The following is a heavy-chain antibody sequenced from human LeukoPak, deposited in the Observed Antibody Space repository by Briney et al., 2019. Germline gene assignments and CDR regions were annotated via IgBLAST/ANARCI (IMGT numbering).Heavy chain of an antibody. D-gene: IGHD3-10*01. J-gene: IGHJ4*02. CDR1: GFTFTTYG. Sequence: PGGSLRLSCAASGFTFTTYGMHWVRQAPGKGLEWVACIYPDGINKDYADSVKGRFIISRDNSKNTLYLQMNSLRAEDTAVYYCAKHYYGSGSVDYWGQGTLVTVSS. CDR3: AKHYYGSGSVDY. V-gene: IGHV3-30*02. CDR2: IYPDGINK.